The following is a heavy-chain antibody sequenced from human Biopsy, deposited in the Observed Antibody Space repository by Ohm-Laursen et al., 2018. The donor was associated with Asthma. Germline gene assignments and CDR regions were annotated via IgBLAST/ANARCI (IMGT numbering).Heavy chain of an antibody. J-gene: IGHJ6*02. CDR3: VRGSSSWHHGPFHYYYGLDV. D-gene: IGHD6-13*01. Sequence: TLSLTCSLSSGSGGYMRSGNYYWGWIRQPPGKGLEWIGSIYYSGTTYYNPSLESRVTVSADTSKNQVSLKLTSVTAADTAVYYCVRGSSSWHHGPFHYYYGLDVWGQGTTATVSS. CDR2: IYYSGTT. V-gene: IGHV4-39*01. CDR1: SGSGGYMRSGNYY.